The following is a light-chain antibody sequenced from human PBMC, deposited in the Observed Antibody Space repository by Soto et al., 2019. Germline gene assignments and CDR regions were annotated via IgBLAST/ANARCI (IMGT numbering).Light chain of an antibody. CDR1: QSVSTN. J-gene: IGKJ2*01. V-gene: IGKV3-15*01. CDR2: GAS. Sequence: EIVMTQSPDTLSVSPGERATLSCRASQSVSTNLAWYQQKPGQAPRLLIYGASTRATGIPARFSGSGSGTESTLTISSLQSEDFAVYHCQQYNNWPYTFGQGTTLAIK. CDR3: QQYNNWPYT.